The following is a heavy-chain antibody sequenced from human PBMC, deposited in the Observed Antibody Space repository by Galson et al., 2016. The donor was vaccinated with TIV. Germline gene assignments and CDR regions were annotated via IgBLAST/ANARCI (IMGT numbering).Heavy chain of an antibody. J-gene: IGHJ6*02. CDR3: ARIHRWYGMDV. CDR2: ISYDGSDK. D-gene: IGHD5-18*01. CDR1: GFTFSSYG. Sequence: SLRLSCAASGFTFSSYGMHWVRQAPGKGLEWVAIISYDGSDKDYTDSVRGRFTISRDKSKNTLYLQMDSVRVEDTANYYCARIHRWYGMDVWGQGTTVTVSS. V-gene: IGHV3-33*01.